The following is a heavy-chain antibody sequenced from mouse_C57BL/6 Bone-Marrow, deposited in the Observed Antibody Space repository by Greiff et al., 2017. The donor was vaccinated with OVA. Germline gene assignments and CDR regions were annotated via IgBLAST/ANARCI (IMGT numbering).Heavy chain of an antibody. J-gene: IGHJ4*01. CDR2: IDPENGDT. CDR1: GFNIKDDY. Sequence: EVQRVESGAELVRPGASVKLSCTASGFNIKDDYMHWVKQRPEQGLEWIGWIDPENGDTEYASKFQGKATITADTSSNTAYLQLSSLTSEDTAVYYCTTPRGSSYAMDYWGQGTSVTVSS. V-gene: IGHV14-4*01. D-gene: IGHD1-1*01. CDR3: TTPRGSSYAMDY.